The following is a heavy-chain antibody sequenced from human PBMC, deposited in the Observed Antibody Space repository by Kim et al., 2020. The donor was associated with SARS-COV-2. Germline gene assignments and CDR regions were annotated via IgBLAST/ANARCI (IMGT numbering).Heavy chain of an antibody. D-gene: IGHD6-6*01. CDR1: GGSISSSSYY. V-gene: IGHV4-39*01. CDR3: ASLYPIAAPFY. J-gene: IGHJ4*02. Sequence: SETLSLTCTVSGGSISSSSYYWGWIRQPPGKGLEWIGSIYYSGSTYYNPSLKSRVTISVDTSKNQFSLKLSSVTAADTAVYYCASLYPIAAPFYWGQGTLVTVSS. CDR2: IYYSGST.